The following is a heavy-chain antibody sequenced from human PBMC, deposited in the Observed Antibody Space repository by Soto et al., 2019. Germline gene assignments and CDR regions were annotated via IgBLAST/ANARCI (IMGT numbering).Heavy chain of an antibody. CDR1: GFTFSSYS. Sequence: GGSLRLSCAASGFTFSSYSMNWVRQAPGKGLEWVSYISSSSSTIYYADSVKGRFTISRDNAKNSLYLQMNSLRAEDTAVYYCARDGSDPAATRNDAFDIWGQGTMVTVSS. D-gene: IGHD2-2*01. J-gene: IGHJ3*02. CDR3: ARDGSDPAATRNDAFDI. CDR2: ISSSSSTI. V-gene: IGHV3-48*01.